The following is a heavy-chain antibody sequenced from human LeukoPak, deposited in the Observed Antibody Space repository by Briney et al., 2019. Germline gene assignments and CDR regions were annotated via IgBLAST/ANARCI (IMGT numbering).Heavy chain of an antibody. CDR1: RFTVSIND. CDR2: LYSDGNT. J-gene: IGHJ4*02. CDR3: ARGVEPLAANTLAY. D-gene: IGHD1-14*01. Sequence: GGSLRLSCAASRFTVSINDMTSVRQAPGKGLEWVSVLYSDGNTKYADSVQGRFTISRDNSKNTLYLEMISLSPDDTPVYYCARGVEPLAANTLAYWGQGTLVTVSS. V-gene: IGHV3-53*01.